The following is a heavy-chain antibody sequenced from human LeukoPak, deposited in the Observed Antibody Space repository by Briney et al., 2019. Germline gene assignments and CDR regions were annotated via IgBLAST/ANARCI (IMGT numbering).Heavy chain of an antibody. V-gene: IGHV1-24*01. CDR3: ATGLGYCSGGSCYEGEDDAFDI. Sequence: ASVEVSCKVSGYTLTELSMHWVRQAPGKGLEWMGGFDPEGGETIYAQKFQGRVTMTEDTSTDTAYMELSSLRSEDTAVYYCATGLGYCSGGSCYEGEDDAFDIWGQGTMVTVSS. CDR2: FDPEGGET. CDR1: GYTLTELS. J-gene: IGHJ3*02. D-gene: IGHD2-15*01.